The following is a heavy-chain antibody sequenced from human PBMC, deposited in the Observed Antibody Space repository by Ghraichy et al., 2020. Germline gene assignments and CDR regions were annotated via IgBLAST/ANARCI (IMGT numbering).Heavy chain of an antibody. D-gene: IGHD4-23*01. Sequence: GGSLRLSCVGSEFTFSSYSMNWVRQAPGKGLEWVSYITSSSRFISYADSVKGRFTVSRDNGQNSLYLQMKSLRDEDTAVYYCARGSTVVRYYYYDGMDVWVQGTRVTVYS. V-gene: IGHV3-48*02. CDR3: ARGSTVVRYYYYDGMDV. J-gene: IGHJ6*01. CDR1: EFTFSSYS. CDR2: ITSSSRFI.